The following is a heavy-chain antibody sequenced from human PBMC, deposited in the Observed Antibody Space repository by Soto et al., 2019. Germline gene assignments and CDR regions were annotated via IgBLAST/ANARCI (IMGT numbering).Heavy chain of an antibody. CDR1: GFTFSSYV. Sequence: EVQLLESGGGLVQPGGSLRLSCAASGFTFSSYVMYWVRQAPGKGLEWVSSVTSSGGSTYYADSVRGRFSISRDNSKNTLDLQMNSLRAEDTAVYYCAKRGTFGGVIAGSGVWGQGTLVTVSS. CDR3: AKRGTFGGVIAGSGV. D-gene: IGHD3-16*02. V-gene: IGHV3-23*01. CDR2: VTSSGGST. J-gene: IGHJ4*02.